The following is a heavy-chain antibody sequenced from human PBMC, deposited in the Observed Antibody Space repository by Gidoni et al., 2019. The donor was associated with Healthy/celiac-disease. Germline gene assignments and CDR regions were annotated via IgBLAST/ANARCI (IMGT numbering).Heavy chain of an antibody. J-gene: IGHJ4*02. V-gene: IGHV3-21*01. Sequence: EVQLVESGGGLVKPGGSLGLSCAASGFTFSSYSMNWVRQAPGKGLEWVSSISSSSSYIYYADSVKGRFTISRDNAKNSLYLQMNSLRAEDTAVYYCARSAEKIAAAPYYFDYWGQGTLVTVSS. CDR3: ARSAEKIAAAPYYFDY. CDR2: ISSSSSYI. D-gene: IGHD6-13*01. CDR1: GFTFSSYS.